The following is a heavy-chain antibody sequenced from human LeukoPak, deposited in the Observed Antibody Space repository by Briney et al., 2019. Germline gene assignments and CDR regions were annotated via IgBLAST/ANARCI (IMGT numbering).Heavy chain of an antibody. CDR1: GYTFSNYC. CDR2: INPSSGST. Sequence: GASVKVSCKASGYTFSNYCMHWVRQAPGQGLEWMGIINPSSGSTSFAQKFQGRVTMTRDMSTSTVYMELSSLRSEDTAVYYCARVPLWFGTQYYYYMDVWGKGTTVTISS. CDR3: ARVPLWFGTQYYYYMDV. J-gene: IGHJ6*03. V-gene: IGHV1-46*01. D-gene: IGHD3-10*01.